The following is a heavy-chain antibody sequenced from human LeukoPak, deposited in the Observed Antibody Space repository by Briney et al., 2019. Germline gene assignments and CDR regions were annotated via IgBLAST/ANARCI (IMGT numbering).Heavy chain of an antibody. J-gene: IGHJ4*02. CDR2: INPNSGGT. D-gene: IGHD5-24*01. CDR3: ARAGGDGYSNDY. Sequence: GASVKASCKASGYTFTGYYMHWVRQAPGQGLEWMGRINPNSGGTNYAQKFQGRVTMTRDTSISTAYMELSRLRSDDTAVHYCARAGGDGYSNDYWGQGTLVTVSS. CDR1: GYTFTGYY. V-gene: IGHV1-2*06.